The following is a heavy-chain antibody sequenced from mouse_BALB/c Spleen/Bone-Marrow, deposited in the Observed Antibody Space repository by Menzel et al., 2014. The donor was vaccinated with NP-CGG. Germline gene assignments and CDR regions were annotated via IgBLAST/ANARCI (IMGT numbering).Heavy chain of an antibody. V-gene: IGHV1S81*02. J-gene: IGHJ2*01. CDR3: TRYGNYYFDY. CDR2: INPSNGGT. Sequence: QVQLQQSGAELVKPGASVKLFCKASGYTFTSYYMYWVKQRPGQGLEWIGEINPSNGGTNFNEKFKSKATLTVDKSSSTAYMQLSSLTSEDSAVYYCTRYGNYYFDYWGQGTTLTVSS. D-gene: IGHD2-1*01. CDR1: GYTFTSYY.